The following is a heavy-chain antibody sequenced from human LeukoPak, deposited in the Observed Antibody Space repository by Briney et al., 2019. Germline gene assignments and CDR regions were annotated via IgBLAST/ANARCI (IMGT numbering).Heavy chain of an antibody. V-gene: IGHV4-39*07. CDR3: ARDFGVVPAAMFGNWFDP. CDR2: IYYSGST. D-gene: IGHD2-2*01. CDR1: GGSISSSSYY. J-gene: IGHJ5*02. Sequence: PSETLSLTCTVSGGSISSSSYYWGWIRQPPGKGLEWIGSIYYSGSTYYNPSLKSRVTISVDTSKNQFSLKLSSVTAADTAVYYCARDFGVVPAAMFGNWFDPWGQGTLVTVSS.